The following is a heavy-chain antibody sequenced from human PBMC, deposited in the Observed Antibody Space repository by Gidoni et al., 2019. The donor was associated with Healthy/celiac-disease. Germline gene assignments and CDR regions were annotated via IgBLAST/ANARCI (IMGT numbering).Heavy chain of an antibody. CDR3: ARGVFIAAALGRTYYFDD. V-gene: IGHV4-31*03. D-gene: IGHD6-13*01. Sequence: QVQLQESGPGLVKPLQTWSLPCPTPGGSISSGGYYWSWIRQHPGKGLEWIGYIYYSGTTYYNPSLKSRVTISVDTSKNQFSLKLSSVTAADTAVYYCARGVFIAAALGRTYYFDDWGQGTLVTVSS. CDR2: IYYSGTT. CDR1: GGSISSGGYY. J-gene: IGHJ4*02.